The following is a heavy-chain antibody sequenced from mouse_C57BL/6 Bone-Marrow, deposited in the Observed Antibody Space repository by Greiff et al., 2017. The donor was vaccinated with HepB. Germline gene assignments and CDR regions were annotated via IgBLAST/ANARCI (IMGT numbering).Heavy chain of an antibody. J-gene: IGHJ3*01. V-gene: IGHV1-81*01. D-gene: IGHD1-1*01. Sequence: VQLQQSGAELARPGASVKLSCKASGYTFTSYGISWVKQRTGQGLEWIGEIYPRSGNTYYNEKFKGKATLTADKSSSTAYMELRSLTSEDSAVYFCARSGDYGSLAYWGQGTLVTVSA. CDR3: ARSGDYGSLAY. CDR2: IYPRSGNT. CDR1: GYTFTSYG.